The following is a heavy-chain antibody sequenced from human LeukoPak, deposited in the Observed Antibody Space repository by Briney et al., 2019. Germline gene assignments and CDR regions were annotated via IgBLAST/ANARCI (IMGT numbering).Heavy chain of an antibody. D-gene: IGHD3-10*01. CDR3: AVMVRGAIDWFDP. CDR1: GFTFSGYA. V-gene: IGHV3-23*01. Sequence: GGSLRLSCAASGFTFSGYAMSWVRQAPGKGMEWVSAISGSGGSTYYADSVKGRFTISRDNSKNTLYLQMNSLRAEDTAVYYCAVMVRGAIDWFDPWGQGTLVTVSS. CDR2: ISGSGGST. J-gene: IGHJ5*02.